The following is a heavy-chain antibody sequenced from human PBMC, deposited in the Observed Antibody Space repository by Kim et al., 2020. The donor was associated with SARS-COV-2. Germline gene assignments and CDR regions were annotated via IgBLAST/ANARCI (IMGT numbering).Heavy chain of an antibody. D-gene: IGHD6-19*01. Sequence: SETLSLTCAVYGGSFSGYYWSWIRQPPGKGLEWIGEINHSGSTNYNPSLKSRVTISVDTSKNQFSLKLSSVTAADTAVYYCARGIAVAGRTSWFDPWGQG. CDR3: ARGIAVAGRTSWFDP. CDR2: INHSGST. J-gene: IGHJ5*02. V-gene: IGHV4-34*01. CDR1: GGSFSGYY.